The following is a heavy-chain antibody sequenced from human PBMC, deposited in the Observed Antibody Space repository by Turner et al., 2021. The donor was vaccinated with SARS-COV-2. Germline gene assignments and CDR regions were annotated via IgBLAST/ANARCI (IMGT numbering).Heavy chain of an antibody. D-gene: IGHD6-13*01. CDR1: GGSISSSSYY. CDR3: ARHWEVAAAAYLARFDP. J-gene: IGHJ5*02. V-gene: IGHV4-39*01. CDR2: IDYSGST. Sequence: QLQLQESGPGLVKPSETLSLTCTVSGGSISSSSYYWGWIRQPPGKGMEWIGSIDYSGSTYYNPSLKSRVTISVDTSKNQFSLKLTSVTAADTAVYCCARHWEVAAAAYLARFDPWGQGTLVTVSS.